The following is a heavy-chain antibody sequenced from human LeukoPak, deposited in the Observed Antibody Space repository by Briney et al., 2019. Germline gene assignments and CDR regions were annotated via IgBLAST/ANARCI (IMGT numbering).Heavy chain of an antibody. CDR2: IYYTGIT. J-gene: IGHJ4*02. CDR1: DGSISSYY. D-gene: IGHD3-3*01. Sequence: SETLSLTCTVSDGSISSYYWSWIRQPPGKGLEWVGHIYYTGITNYNASLMSGVTMSVGMTKKQLSLKLRSVTAAETAVYYCAGHEQAGVLGWLPYYFDYWGQGTLVTVSS. V-gene: IGHV4-59*08. CDR3: AGHEQAGVLGWLPYYFDY.